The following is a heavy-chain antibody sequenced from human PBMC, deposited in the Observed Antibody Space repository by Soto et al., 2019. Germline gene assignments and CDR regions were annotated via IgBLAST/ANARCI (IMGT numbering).Heavy chain of an antibody. D-gene: IGHD1-1*01. J-gene: IGHJ5*02. CDR2: IDPSDSYT. V-gene: IGHV5-10-1*01. CDR1: GYSFTSYW. Sequence: PGESLKISCKGSGYSFTSYWISWVRQMPGKGLEWMGRIDPSDSYTNDSPSFQGHVTISADKSISTAYLQWSSLKASDTAMYYCARMPQYNWNVCFDPCGQGTLVTVSS. CDR3: ARMPQYNWNVCFDP.